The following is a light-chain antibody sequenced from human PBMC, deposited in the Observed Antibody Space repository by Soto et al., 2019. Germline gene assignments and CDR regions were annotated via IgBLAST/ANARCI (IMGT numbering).Light chain of an antibody. CDR2: DAS. J-gene: IGKJ5*01. CDR1: QDINNY. V-gene: IGKV1-33*01. Sequence: DIQMTQSPSSLSASVGDRVTITCQASQDINNYLNWYQQKPGKAPKLLIYDASNLETGVPSRFSGRGSGTYFTFTISSLQPEDIATYYCQQYDNLPPFTFGQGTRLEIK. CDR3: QQYDNLPPFT.